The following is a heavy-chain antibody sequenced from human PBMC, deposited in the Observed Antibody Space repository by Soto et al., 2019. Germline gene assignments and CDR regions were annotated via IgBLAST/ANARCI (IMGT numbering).Heavy chain of an antibody. CDR3: VRDRSSGGDPRGWFDS. CDR1: GGSISSYY. D-gene: IGHD6-19*01. J-gene: IGHJ5*01. Sequence: PSETLSLTCTVSGGSISSYYWSWIRQPPGKGLEWIGYMYYSGSTNYNPSLKSRVTISVDTSKNQFALRLSSVTAADTAVYYCVRDRSSGGDPRGWFDSPGQGTLVTVSS. V-gene: IGHV4-59*01. CDR2: MYYSGST.